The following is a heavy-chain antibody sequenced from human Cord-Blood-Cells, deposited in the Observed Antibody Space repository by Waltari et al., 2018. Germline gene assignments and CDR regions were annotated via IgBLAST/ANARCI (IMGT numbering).Heavy chain of an antibody. CDR2: IYYSGST. CDR1: GGSISSSSYY. CDR3: ARHFGRNIVVVPAAIDY. V-gene: IGHV4-39*01. D-gene: IGHD2-2*01. Sequence: QLQLQESGPGLVKPSETLSLTCTVSGGSISSSSYYWGWIRQPPGKGLEWLGSIYYSGSTYYNPSLKSRVTISVDTSKNQFSLKLSSVTAADTAVYYCARHFGRNIVVVPAAIDYWGQGTLVTVSS. J-gene: IGHJ4*02.